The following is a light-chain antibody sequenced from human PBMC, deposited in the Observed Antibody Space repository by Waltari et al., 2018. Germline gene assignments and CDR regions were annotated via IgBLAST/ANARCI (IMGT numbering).Light chain of an antibody. CDR1: SSNIGSNT. V-gene: IGLV1-44*01. CDR2: SNN. CDR3: AAWYDSLNGQV. J-gene: IGLJ3*02. Sequence: QSVLTQPPSASGTPGQRVTISCSGNSSNIGSNTVNWYQQRPGTAPKLLIYSNNQRPAGVADRFSGSKSGTSTSLAISVLQAEDEADYYCAAWYDSLNGQVFGGGTKLTVL.